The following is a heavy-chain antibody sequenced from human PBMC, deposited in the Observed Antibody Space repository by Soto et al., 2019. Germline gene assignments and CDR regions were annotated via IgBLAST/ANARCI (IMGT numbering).Heavy chain of an antibody. D-gene: IGHD6-19*01. CDR2: IYYSGST. CDR3: ASARAKWLVTRCAFDI. V-gene: IGHV4-39*01. CDR1: GGSISSSSYY. J-gene: IGHJ3*02. Sequence: QLQLQESGPGLVKPSETLSLTCTVSGGSISSSSYYWGWIRQPPGKGLEWIGSIYYSGSTYYNPSLKSRVTISVDTSKNQFSLKLSSVTAADTAVYYCASARAKWLVTRCAFDIWGQGTMVTVSS.